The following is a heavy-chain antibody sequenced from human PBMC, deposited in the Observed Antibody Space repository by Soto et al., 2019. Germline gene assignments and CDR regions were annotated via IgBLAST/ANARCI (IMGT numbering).Heavy chain of an antibody. J-gene: IGHJ3*02. CDR2: ISYDGSNK. D-gene: IGHD2-21*02. CDR1: GFTFSSYG. V-gene: IGHV3-30*03. Sequence: GGSLRLSCAASGFTFSSYGMHWVRQAPGKGLEWVAVISYDGSNKYYADSVKGRFTISRDNSKNTLYLQMNSLRAEDRAVYYCAIRCVVTDTRYDDFDIWGHGTMVTVSS. CDR3: AIRCVVTDTRYDDFDI.